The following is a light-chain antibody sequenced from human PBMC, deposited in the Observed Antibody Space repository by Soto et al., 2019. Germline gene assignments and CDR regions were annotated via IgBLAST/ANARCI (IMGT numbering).Light chain of an antibody. Sequence: EIVLTQSPGTLSLAPGERATLPCRASQSDSSSYLAWYQQKPGQAPRLLIYGASSRATGIPDRFSGSGSGTDFTLTISRLEPEDYAVYYCQQRHMWPITFGQGTRLEIK. CDR2: GAS. J-gene: IGKJ5*01. CDR3: QQRHMWPIT. CDR1: QSDSSSY. V-gene: IGKV3D-20*02.